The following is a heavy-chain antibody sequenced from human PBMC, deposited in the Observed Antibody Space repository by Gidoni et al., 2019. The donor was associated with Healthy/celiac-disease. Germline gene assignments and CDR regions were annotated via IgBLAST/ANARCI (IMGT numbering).Heavy chain of an antibody. D-gene: IGHD2-15*01. J-gene: IGHJ5*02. CDR1: GGSISSSSYY. V-gene: IGHV4-39*01. Sequence: QLQLQESGPGLVKPSETLSLTCTVSGGSISSSSYYWGWIRQPPGKGLEWIGSIYYSGSTYYNPSLKSRVTISVDTSKNQFSLKLSSVTAADTAVYYCARGPIVVVVAAPNWFDPWGQGTLVTVSS. CDR3: ARGPIVVVVAAPNWFDP. CDR2: IYYSGST.